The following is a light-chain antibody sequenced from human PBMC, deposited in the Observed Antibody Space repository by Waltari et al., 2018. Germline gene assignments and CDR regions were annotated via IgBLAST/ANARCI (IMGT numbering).Light chain of an antibody. J-gene: IGLJ1*01. V-gene: IGLV2-23*01. Sequence: QSALSQPPSVSGSPGQSLTITCTGASTYLASYNLVAWYQHHPNRAPKLIIYEATKRPSGISHRFSGAKSGATASLRISGLQADDEADYYCCSYTGSSTSYGCGGGTKVTVL. CDR1: STYLASYNL. CDR2: EAT. CDR3: CSYTGSSTSYG.